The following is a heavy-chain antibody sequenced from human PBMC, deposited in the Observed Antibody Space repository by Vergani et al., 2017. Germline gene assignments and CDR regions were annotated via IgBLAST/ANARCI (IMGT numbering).Heavy chain of an antibody. V-gene: IGHV3-30*03. CDR2: ISYDGSNK. J-gene: IGHJ4*02. Sequence: VQLVESGGGLVQPGGSLRLSCAASGFTFSSYDMHWVRQATGKGLEWVAVISYDGSNKYYADSVKGRFTISRDNSKNTLYLQMNSLRAEDTAVYYCARELELDQNFDYWGQGTLVTVSS. D-gene: IGHD1-7*01. CDR1: GFTFSSYD. CDR3: ARELELDQNFDY.